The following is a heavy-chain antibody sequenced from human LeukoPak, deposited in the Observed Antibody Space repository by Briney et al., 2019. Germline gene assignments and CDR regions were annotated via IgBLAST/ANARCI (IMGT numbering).Heavy chain of an antibody. V-gene: IGHV4-39*02. Sequence: SETLSLTCTVSGGSVSSSSYYWGWIRQPPAKGLEWIVSISYSGSTYYNPSLKSRVTSSVDTSKNHFSLRLTSVTAADTAVYYCARLANDGSGSYFLDSWGQGTLVTVSS. CDR2: ISYSGST. J-gene: IGHJ4*02. CDR3: ARLANDGSGSYFLDS. D-gene: IGHD3-10*01. CDR1: GGSVSSSSYY.